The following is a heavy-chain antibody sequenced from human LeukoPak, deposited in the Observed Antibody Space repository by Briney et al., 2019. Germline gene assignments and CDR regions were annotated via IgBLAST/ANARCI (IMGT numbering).Heavy chain of an antibody. D-gene: IGHD5-12*01. Sequence: SETLSLTCTVSGGSISTSNYSWSWIRQPPRKGLEWIGYVYYSGGTYYNPSLKSRVTISVDTSKNQFSLKLSSVTAADTAVYYCASHSGGYAYWGQGTLVTVSS. V-gene: IGHV4-30-4*07. CDR2: VYYSGGT. J-gene: IGHJ4*02. CDR1: GGSISTSNYS. CDR3: ASHSGGYAY.